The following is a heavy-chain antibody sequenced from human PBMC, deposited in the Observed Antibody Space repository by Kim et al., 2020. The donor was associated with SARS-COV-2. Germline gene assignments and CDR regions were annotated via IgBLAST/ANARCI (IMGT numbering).Heavy chain of an antibody. J-gene: IGHJ4*02. Sequence: YADCVKGRFTISRGNSKNTLYLQMNSRRAEDTAVFYCAKTRGGGDWTHFDYWGQGTLVTVSS. CDR3: AKTRGGGDWTHFDY. V-gene: IGHV3-23*01. D-gene: IGHD2-21*02.